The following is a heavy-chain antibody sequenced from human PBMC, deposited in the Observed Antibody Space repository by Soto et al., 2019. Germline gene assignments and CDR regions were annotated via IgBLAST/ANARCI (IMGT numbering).Heavy chain of an antibody. CDR3: AKDSGDPGTYFDY. V-gene: IGHV3-53*01. D-gene: IGHD2-21*01. J-gene: IGHJ4*02. CDR1: GFTVSSNY. Sequence: GGSLRLSCAASGFTVSSNYMSWVRQAPGKGLEWVSVIYSGGSAYYADSVKGRFTISRDNSKNTLYLQMNSLRAEDTAVYYCAKDSGDPGTYFDYWGQGTLVTVSS. CDR2: IYSGGSA.